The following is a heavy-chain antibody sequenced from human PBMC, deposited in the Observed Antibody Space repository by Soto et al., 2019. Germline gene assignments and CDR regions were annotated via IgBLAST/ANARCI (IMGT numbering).Heavy chain of an antibody. V-gene: IGHV3-33*01. CDR2: IWSGGQNR. J-gene: IGHJ4*02. CDR3: ARDSLGGPTDFDY. D-gene: IGHD3-16*01. CDR1: GFTFSQYG. Sequence: QVQLVESGGGVVQPGGSLRLSCAASGFTFSQYGFHWVRQAPGEGLEWVAVIWSGGQNRYSGDSVKGRFTISRDDSKNTVYLQMDSLRAEDTAIYYCARDSLGGPTDFDYWGQGALVTVSS.